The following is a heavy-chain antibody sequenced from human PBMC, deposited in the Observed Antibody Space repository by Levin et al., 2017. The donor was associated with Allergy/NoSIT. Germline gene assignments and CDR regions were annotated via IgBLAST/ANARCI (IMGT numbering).Heavy chain of an antibody. V-gene: IGHV1-2*02. Sequence: GESLKISCKASGYTFTGYYMHWVRQAPGQGLEWMGWINPNSGGTNYAQKFQGRVTMTRDTSISTAYMELSRLRSDDTAVYYCARIRFRKEGYMRYWGQGTLVTVSS. D-gene: IGHD1-1*01. CDR1: GYTFTGYY. CDR3: ARIRFRKEGYMRY. CDR2: INPNSGGT. J-gene: IGHJ4*02.